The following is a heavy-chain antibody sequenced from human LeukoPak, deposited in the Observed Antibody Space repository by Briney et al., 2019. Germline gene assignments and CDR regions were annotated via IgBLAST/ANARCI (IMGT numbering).Heavy chain of an antibody. J-gene: IGHJ4*02. CDR3: ARSAVTTIGPFDY. Sequence: GGSLRLSCVASGFTFSDYYMTWVRQAPGKGLEWVSYISGSGRTIYYADSVKGRFTISRDHSNNTLYLQMNSLRAEDTAVYYCARSAVTTIGPFDYWGQGTLVTVSS. D-gene: IGHD4-17*01. CDR2: ISGSGRTI. V-gene: IGHV3-11*01. CDR1: GFTFSDYY.